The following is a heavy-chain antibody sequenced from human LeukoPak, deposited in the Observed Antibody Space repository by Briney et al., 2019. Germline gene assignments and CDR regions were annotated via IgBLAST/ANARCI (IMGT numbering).Heavy chain of an antibody. CDR2: ISSSSSYI. Sequence: GGSLRLSCAASGFTVTSYAMSWVRQAPGKGLEWVSSISSSSSYIYYADSVKGRFTISRDNAKNSLNLQMNSLRAEDTAVYYCARDMGYSYGWDYWGQGTLVTVSS. V-gene: IGHV3-21*01. J-gene: IGHJ4*02. CDR1: GFTVTSYA. D-gene: IGHD5-18*01. CDR3: ARDMGYSYGWDY.